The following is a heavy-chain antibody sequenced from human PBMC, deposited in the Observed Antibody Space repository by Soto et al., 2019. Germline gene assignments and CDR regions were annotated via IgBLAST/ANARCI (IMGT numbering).Heavy chain of an antibody. Sequence: QEQLVESGGGLVNPGGSLRLSCTASEFTFSDYYMSWIRQAPGKGLEWLSYISSSGSPIYYADSVKGRFTISRDNAKTSLYLQMNSLRADDTAVYYCAKSPVSPFWYFDLWGRGTLVTVSS. CDR3: AKSPVSPFWYFDL. D-gene: IGHD4-17*01. CDR2: ISSSGSPI. V-gene: IGHV3-11*01. J-gene: IGHJ2*01. CDR1: EFTFSDYY.